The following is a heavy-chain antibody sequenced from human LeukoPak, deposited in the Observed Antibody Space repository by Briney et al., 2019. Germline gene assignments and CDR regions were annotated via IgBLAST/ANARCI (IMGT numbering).Heavy chain of an antibody. V-gene: IGHV4-59*01. Sequence: PSETLSLTCTVSGGSISSYYWSWIRQPPGKGLEWIGYIYYSGSTNYNPSPKSRVTISVDTSKNQFSLKLSSVTAADTAVYYCARVAVIQAYMDVWGKGTTVTVSS. CDR1: GGSISSYY. D-gene: IGHD2-21*01. CDR2: IYYSGST. J-gene: IGHJ6*03. CDR3: ARVAVIQAYMDV.